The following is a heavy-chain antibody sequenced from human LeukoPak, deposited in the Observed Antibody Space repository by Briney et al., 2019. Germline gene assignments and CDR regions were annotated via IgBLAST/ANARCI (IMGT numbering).Heavy chain of an antibody. D-gene: IGHD3-10*01. Sequence: SETLSLTCTVSGGSISSSSYYWGWIRQPPGKGLEWIGSIYYSGSTYYNPSLKSRVTISVDTSKNQFSLKLSSVTAADTAVYYYARHGPSSMVRGVIKGFDYWGQGTLVTVSS. CDR2: IYYSGST. CDR1: GGSISSSSYY. CDR3: ARHGPSSMVRGVIKGFDY. V-gene: IGHV4-39*01. J-gene: IGHJ4*02.